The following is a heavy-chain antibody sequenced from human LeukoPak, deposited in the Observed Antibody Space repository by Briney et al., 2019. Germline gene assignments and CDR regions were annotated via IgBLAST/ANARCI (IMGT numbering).Heavy chain of an antibody. V-gene: IGHV3-23*01. CDR1: RFTFNTYA. CDR2: ISGSGGST. J-gene: IGHJ4*02. Sequence: GGSLRLSCAASRFTFNTYAMSWVRQAPGKGLEWVSAISGSGGSTYYADSVRGRFTISRDNSKDTLYLQMSSLRAGDTAVYYCAKDGLVWFGELNWGQGTLVTVSS. D-gene: IGHD3-10*01. CDR3: AKDGLVWFGELN.